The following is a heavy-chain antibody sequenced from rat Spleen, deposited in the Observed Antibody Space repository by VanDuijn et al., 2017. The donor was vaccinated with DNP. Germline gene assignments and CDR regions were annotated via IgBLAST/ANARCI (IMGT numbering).Heavy chain of an antibody. J-gene: IGHJ1*01. CDR3: ARGLNYGGYNYYWYFDF. V-gene: IGHV3-3*01. CDR2: INGAGST. Sequence: EVQLQESGPGLVKPSLSLSLTCSVTGYSITSSNKWNWIRKFPENKLEWMGHINGAGSTNYNPSLKSRISITRDTSKNQFFLQVNSVTTEDTATYYCARGLNYGGYNYYWYFDFWGPGTMVTVSS. D-gene: IGHD1-11*01. CDR1: GYSITSSNK.